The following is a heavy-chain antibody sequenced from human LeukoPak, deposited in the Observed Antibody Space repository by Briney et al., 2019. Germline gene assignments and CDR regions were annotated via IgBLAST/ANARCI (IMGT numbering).Heavy chain of an antibody. CDR2: IYYSGST. CDR3: ARTLRHSVKCSSGWSLDWYFDL. V-gene: IGHV4-59*01. J-gene: IGHJ2*01. CDR1: GGSISSYY. D-gene: IGHD6-19*01. Sequence: SETLSLTCTVPGGSISSYYWSWMRQPPGKGLEWIGYIYYSGSTTYNPSLKSRVTISVDTSKNQFSLKLSSVTAADTAVYYCARTLRHSVKCSSGWSLDWYFDLWGRGTLVTVSS.